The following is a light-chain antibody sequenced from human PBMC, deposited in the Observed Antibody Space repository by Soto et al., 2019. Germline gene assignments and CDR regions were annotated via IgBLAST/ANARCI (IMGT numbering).Light chain of an antibody. CDR1: SSDIGGYNY. CDR3: SSYTSDNTVI. CDR2: DVT. J-gene: IGLJ2*01. Sequence: QSVLTQPASVSGSPGQSITISCTGTSSDIGGYNYVSWYQQHPGKVPKLTIYDVTFRPSGVSNRFSASKSGNTASLTISGLQAEDEADYYCSSYTSDNTVIFGGGTKLTVL. V-gene: IGLV2-14*01.